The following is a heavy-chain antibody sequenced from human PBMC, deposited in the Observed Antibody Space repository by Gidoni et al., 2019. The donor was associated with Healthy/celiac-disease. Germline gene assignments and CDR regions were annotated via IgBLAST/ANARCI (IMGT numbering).Heavy chain of an antibody. Sequence: QLQLQESGPGLVKPSETLSLTCPVSGGSIRSSSYYWGWIRQPPGKGLEWIGSIYYSGSTYYNPSLKSRVTISVDTSKNQFSLKLSSVTAADTAVYYCARVYSGSYFDAFDIWGQGTMVTVSS. J-gene: IGHJ3*02. D-gene: IGHD1-26*01. CDR1: GGSIRSSSYY. CDR2: IYYSGST. CDR3: ARVYSGSYFDAFDI. V-gene: IGHV4-39*01.